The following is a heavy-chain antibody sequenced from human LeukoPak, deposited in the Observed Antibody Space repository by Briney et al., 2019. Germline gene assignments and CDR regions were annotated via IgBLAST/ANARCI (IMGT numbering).Heavy chain of an antibody. CDR2: IYSGGST. CDR1: GFTLSSNY. J-gene: IGHJ6*02. Sequence: ESLRLSWAASGFTLSSNYIRWVRQAPGEVLEWVSVIYSGGSTYYPDSVKGRFTISRDNSKNTLYLQMNSLRAEDTAVYYCAREEYGSERDYYYYYGMDVWGQGTTVTVSS. V-gene: IGHV3-66*02. D-gene: IGHD3-10*01. CDR3: AREEYGSERDYYYYYGMDV.